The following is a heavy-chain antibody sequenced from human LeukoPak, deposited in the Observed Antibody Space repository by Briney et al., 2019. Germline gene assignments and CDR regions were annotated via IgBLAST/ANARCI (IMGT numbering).Heavy chain of an antibody. CDR3: ARDGWFGELLGTCDN. Sequence: GGSLRLTCAASGFTFSSYDMTWVRQAPGKGLEWVANIKRDASEKYYVDSVKGRFTISRDNAKNSLYLQMNSVRAEDTAVYYCARDGWFGELLGTCDNWGQGTLVTVSS. D-gene: IGHD3-10*01. CDR1: GFTFSSYD. V-gene: IGHV3-7*01. J-gene: IGHJ4*02. CDR2: IKRDASEK.